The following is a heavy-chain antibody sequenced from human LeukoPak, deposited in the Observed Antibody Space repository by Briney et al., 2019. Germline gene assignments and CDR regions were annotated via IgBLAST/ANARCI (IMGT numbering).Heavy chain of an antibody. CDR3: AKDMYPRVDTAMVDY. D-gene: IGHD5-18*01. CDR2: ISSSSSTI. J-gene: IGHJ4*02. Sequence: PGGSLRLSCAASGFTFSSYSMNWVRQAPGKGLEWVSYISSSSSTIYYADSVKGRFTISRDNAKNSLYLQMNSLRAEDTAVYYCAKDMYPRVDTAMVDYWGQGTLVTVSS. V-gene: IGHV3-48*01. CDR1: GFTFSSYS.